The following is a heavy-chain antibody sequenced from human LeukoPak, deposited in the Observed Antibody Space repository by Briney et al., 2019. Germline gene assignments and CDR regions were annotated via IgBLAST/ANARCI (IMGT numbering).Heavy chain of an antibody. CDR1: GYTFTSYG. V-gene: IGHV1-2*02. J-gene: IGHJ4*02. Sequence: ASVKVSCKASGYTFTSYGISWVRQAPGQGLEWMGWINPNSGGTNYAQRFQGRVTMTRDTSISTAYMELSRLRSDDTAVYYCAKSPSYYYDSSGYHYFDYWGQGTLVTVSS. D-gene: IGHD3-22*01. CDR3: AKSPSYYYDSSGYHYFDY. CDR2: INPNSGGT.